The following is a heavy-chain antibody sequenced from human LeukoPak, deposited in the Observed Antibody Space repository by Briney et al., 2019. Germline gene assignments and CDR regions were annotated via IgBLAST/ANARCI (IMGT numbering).Heavy chain of an antibody. Sequence: PSGTLSLTCAVSGGSISSSYWWSWVRQPPGKGLEWIGEIYHSGSTNYNPSLKSRVTISVDNSKNQFSLKLSSVTAADTAVYYCAMSDYDFWSGYIAFDIWGQGTMVTVSS. J-gene: IGHJ3*02. CDR2: IYHSGST. CDR3: AMSDYDFWSGYIAFDI. CDR1: GGSISSSYW. V-gene: IGHV4-4*02. D-gene: IGHD3-3*01.